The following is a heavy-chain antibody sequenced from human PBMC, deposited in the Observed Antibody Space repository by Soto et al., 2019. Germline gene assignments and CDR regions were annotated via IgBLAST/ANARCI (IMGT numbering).Heavy chain of an antibody. J-gene: IGHJ4*02. D-gene: IGHD3-3*01. CDR2: IYYSGST. CDR3: ARGAWDFWSGHNFDY. V-gene: IGHV4-59*01. CDR1: GGSISSYY. Sequence: QVQLQESGPGLVKPSETLSLTCTVSGGSISSYYWSWIRQPPGKGLEWIGYIYYSGSTNYNPSLKSRVTISVDTSKNQFSLKLTSVTAADTAVYYCARGAWDFWSGHNFDYWGQGTLVTVSS.